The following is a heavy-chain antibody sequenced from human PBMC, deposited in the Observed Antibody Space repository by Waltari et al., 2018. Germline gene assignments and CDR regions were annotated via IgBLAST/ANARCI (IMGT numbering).Heavy chain of an antibody. CDR1: GGSLSSINYN. CDR2: IYYSGNT. CDR3: ARTYSGDYEFWFDP. D-gene: IGHD1-26*01. J-gene: IGHJ5*02. Sequence: QLQLQESGPGLVKSSETLSLTCDVSGGSLSSINYNWGWLRQTPGKGLEWIASIYYSGNTYYNPSIKSRVTMSVDTSKNQFSLRLSSVTAADTAVYYCARTYSGDYEFWFDPWGQGTLVTVSS. V-gene: IGHV4-39*01.